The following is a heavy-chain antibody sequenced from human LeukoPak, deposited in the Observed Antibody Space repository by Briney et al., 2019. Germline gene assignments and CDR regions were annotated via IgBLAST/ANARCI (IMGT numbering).Heavy chain of an antibody. V-gene: IGHV3-23*01. CDR1: GFTFSSYG. Sequence: PGGSLRLSCAASGFTFSSYGMHWVRQAPGKGLEWVSGIGASGGSTYYADSVKGRFTISRDNSKNTLYLQMNSLRTEDTAVYYCAEAEGYDILTGLDYWGQGTLVTVSS. J-gene: IGHJ4*02. CDR3: AEAEGYDILTGLDY. D-gene: IGHD3-9*01. CDR2: IGASGGST.